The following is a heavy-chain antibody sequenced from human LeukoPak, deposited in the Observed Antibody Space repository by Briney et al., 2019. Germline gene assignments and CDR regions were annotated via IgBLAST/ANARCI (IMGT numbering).Heavy chain of an antibody. CDR1: GYSFTGYN. J-gene: IGHJ6*03. D-gene: IGHD6-13*01. CDR3: ARSGNLIAASVTKDYYYMDV. V-gene: IGHV1-2*06. CDR2: INPHSGGT. Sequence: ASVKVSCKASGYSFTGYNIHWVRQAPGQGLEWMGRINPHSGGTRFAQKFQDRITMTIDKSDNTVYMELNSVTSGDTAVYFCARSGNLIAASVTKDYYYMDVWGKGITVTVSS.